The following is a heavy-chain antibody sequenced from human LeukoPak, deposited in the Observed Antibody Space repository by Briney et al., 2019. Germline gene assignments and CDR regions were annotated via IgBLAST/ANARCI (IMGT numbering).Heavy chain of an antibody. CDR3: AKGRAGMVRGVCDY. V-gene: IGHV3-30*02. D-gene: IGHD3-10*01. Sequence: GGSLRLSCAPSGFTFSNSGMHWVRQAPGKGLEWVAFIRNDGSIRYYADSMKGRFTISRDNSKNTLYLQMSSLRVDDTAVYYCAKGRAGMVRGVCDYWGQGTLVTVSS. J-gene: IGHJ4*02. CDR2: IRNDGSIR. CDR1: GFTFSNSG.